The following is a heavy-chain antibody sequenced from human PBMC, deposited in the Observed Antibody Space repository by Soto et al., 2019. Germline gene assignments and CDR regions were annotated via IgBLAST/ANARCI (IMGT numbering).Heavy chain of an antibody. CDR2: IYHSGST. V-gene: IGHV4-4*02. D-gene: IGHD3-16*01. CDR1: GDSISTDNW. CDR3: ARDTHLGLGN. J-gene: IGHJ4*02. Sequence: QVQLQESGPGLVKPSETLSLTCAVSGDSISTDNWWSWVRQPPGKGLEWIGEIYHSGSTNYNPSLKSRVTISADRSKNQLSLRLNSVTAPDTAVYFCARDTHLGLGNWGQGILVIVSS.